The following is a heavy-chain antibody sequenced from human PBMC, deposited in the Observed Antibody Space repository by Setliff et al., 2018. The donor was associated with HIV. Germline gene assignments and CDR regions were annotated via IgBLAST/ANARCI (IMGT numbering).Heavy chain of an antibody. CDR3: ARADSGYDLGELYYFDS. CDR1: GGSISGHY. D-gene: IGHD5-12*01. CDR2: TFHSGSI. Sequence: SETLSLTCTVSGGSISGHYWSWIRQSPGKGLEYLAFTFHSGSIEYNPSLNSRVTMSVDTSKNQFYLQLTSVIAADTAVYYCARADSGYDLGELYYFDSWGQGTLVTVSS. J-gene: IGHJ4*02. V-gene: IGHV4-59*11.